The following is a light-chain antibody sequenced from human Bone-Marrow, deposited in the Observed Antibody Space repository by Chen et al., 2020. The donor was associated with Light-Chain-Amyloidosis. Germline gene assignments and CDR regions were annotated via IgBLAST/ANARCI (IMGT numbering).Light chain of an antibody. Sequence: EIVLTQSPGPLSLSPGEGANLSCRASQTISSNYLTWYQQKFGQAPRLLIYGSSRRATGIPDRFTGSGSRTDFTLTINRLEPEDLAMYYCQQYGTLPLTFGGGTKVEIK. J-gene: IGKJ4*01. CDR3: QQYGTLPLT. V-gene: IGKV3-20*01. CDR1: QTISSNY. CDR2: GSS.